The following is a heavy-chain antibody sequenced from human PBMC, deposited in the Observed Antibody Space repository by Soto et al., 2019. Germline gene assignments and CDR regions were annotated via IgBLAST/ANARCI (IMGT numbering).Heavy chain of an antibody. CDR2: IYSGGTT. J-gene: IGHJ6*02. V-gene: IGHV3-66*04. CDR3: ARLQVSLVRGAYYYYYGMDV. D-gene: IGHD3-10*01. Sequence: GGSLRLSCAASRFPFSDYYMAWVRQAPGKGLEWVSVIYSGGTTYYADSVQGRFTISRDNSKNTLSLQMNSLRAEDTAVYYCARLQVSLVRGAYYYYYGMDVWGQGTTVTVSS. CDR1: RFPFSDYY.